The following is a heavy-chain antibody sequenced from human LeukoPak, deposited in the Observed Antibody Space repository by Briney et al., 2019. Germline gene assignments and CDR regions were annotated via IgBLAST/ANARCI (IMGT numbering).Heavy chain of an antibody. V-gene: IGHV3-11*01. D-gene: IGHD2-21*01. Sequence: GGSLRLSCAASGFTFSDHYMSWIRQAPGKGLEWLSYISSDYSITYYADSVKGRFTISRDNAKHSLYLQMNSLRAEDTAVYYCAKAGTAWDFDYWGQGTLVTVSS. CDR2: ISSDYSIT. J-gene: IGHJ4*02. CDR3: AKAGTAWDFDY. CDR1: GFTFSDHY.